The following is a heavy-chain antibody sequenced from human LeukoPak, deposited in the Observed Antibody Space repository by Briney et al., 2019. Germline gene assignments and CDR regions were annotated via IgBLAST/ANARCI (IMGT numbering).Heavy chain of an antibody. V-gene: IGHV4-59*01. CDR1: GGSISSYY. J-gene: IGHJ3*02. Sequence: SETLSLTCTVSGGSISSYYWSWIRQPPGRGLEWIGYIYYSGSTNYNPSLESRVTISVDTSKNQFSLKLSSVTAADTAVYYCARHPFQYYYDSSGLNAFDIWGQGTMVTVSS. CDR3: ARHPFQYYYDSSGLNAFDI. CDR2: IYYSGST. D-gene: IGHD3-22*01.